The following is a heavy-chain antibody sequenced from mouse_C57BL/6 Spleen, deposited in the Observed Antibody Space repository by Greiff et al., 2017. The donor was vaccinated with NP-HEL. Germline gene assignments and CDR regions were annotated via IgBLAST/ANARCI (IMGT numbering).Heavy chain of an antibody. Sequence: EVLLVESGGGLVKPGGSLKLSCAASGFTFSDYGMHWVRQAPEKGLEWVAYISSGSSTIYYADTVKGRFTISRDNAKNTLFLQMSSLRSEDTAMYYCARRDYDAYFDYWGQGTTLTVSS. CDR2: ISSGSSTI. CDR3: ARRDYDAYFDY. CDR1: GFTFSDYG. D-gene: IGHD2-4*01. J-gene: IGHJ2*01. V-gene: IGHV5-17*01.